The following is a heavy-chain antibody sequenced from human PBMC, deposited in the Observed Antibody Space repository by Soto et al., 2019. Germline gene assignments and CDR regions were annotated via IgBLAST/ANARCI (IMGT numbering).Heavy chain of an antibody. CDR3: ARHPSDFWFDP. Sequence: SETLSLTYSVSGCSISTSSYFWGWIRQPPGKGLEWIGSIYYSGSTYYNPSLKSRVTVSVDTSKNQFSLKLSSVTAADTAVYYCARHPSDFWFDPWGQG. V-gene: IGHV4-39*01. CDR1: GCSISTSSYF. J-gene: IGHJ5*02. CDR2: IYYSGST. D-gene: IGHD2-21*02.